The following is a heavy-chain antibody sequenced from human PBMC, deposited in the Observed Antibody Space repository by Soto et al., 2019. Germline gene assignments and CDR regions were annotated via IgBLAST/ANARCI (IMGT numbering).Heavy chain of an antibody. D-gene: IGHD5-18*01. J-gene: IGHJ6*02. CDR2: IYYTGTT. Sequence: SETLSLTCTVSGGSGGSGSYYWSWIRQPPGKGLEWIGYIYYTGTTNYTPSLKSRVTISVDTSKNQFSLKLSSVTAADTAMYYCARAQRRGYDSSNGMDVWGQGTTVTVSS. CDR3: ARAQRRGYDSSNGMDV. V-gene: IGHV4-61*01. CDR1: GGSGGSGSYY.